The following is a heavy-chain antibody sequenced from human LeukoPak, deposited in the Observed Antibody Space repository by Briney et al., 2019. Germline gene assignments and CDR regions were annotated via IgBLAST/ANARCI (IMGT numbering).Heavy chain of an antibody. D-gene: IGHD3-16*01. V-gene: IGHV4-39*07. CDR2: IYYSGST. Sequence: SETLSLTCTVSGDSISSSSFYWGWIRQPPGKGLEWIATIYYSGSTYYNSSLKSRVTISVDTSKNQFSLKLSSVTAADTAVYYCARGVLRAGGFDYWGQGTLVTVSS. CDR1: GDSISSSSFY. CDR3: ARGVLRAGGFDY. J-gene: IGHJ4*02.